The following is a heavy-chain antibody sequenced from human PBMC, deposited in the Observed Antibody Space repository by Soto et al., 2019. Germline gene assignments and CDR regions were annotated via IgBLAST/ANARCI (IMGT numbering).Heavy chain of an antibody. CDR3: ARATTTVLYYYYCIDV. J-gene: IGHJ6*03. Sequence: PGGSLRLSCAASGFTFSSYWMTWVRQAPGKGLEWVANIKQDGSEKKYVDSVKGRFTISRDNAKNSLYLQMSSLRAEDSAVHYCARATTTVLYYYYCIDVWGKGTTVTVSS. CDR2: IKQDGSEK. CDR1: GFTFSSYW. V-gene: IGHV3-7*01. D-gene: IGHD4-17*01.